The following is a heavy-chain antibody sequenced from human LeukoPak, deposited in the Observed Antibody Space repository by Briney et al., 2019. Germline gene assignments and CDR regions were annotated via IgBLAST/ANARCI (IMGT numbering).Heavy chain of an antibody. CDR3: AKGKINHDGAFDA. J-gene: IGHJ3*01. Sequence: GGSLRLSCAASGFSFSSYAMSWVCQAPGKGLEWVSGISDSGGSTYYADSVKGRFTISRDNSKKQLFLQVDSLRVEDTAVYYCAKGKINHDGAFDAWGQGTRVTVSS. CDR2: ISDSGGST. CDR1: GFSFSSYA. D-gene: IGHD3-16*01. V-gene: IGHV3-23*01.